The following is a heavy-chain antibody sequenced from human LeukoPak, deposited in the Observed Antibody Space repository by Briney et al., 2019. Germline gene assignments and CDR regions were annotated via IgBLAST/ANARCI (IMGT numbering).Heavy chain of an antibody. CDR1: GFTFSSYW. J-gene: IGHJ4*02. CDR2: IKQDGREK. Sequence: GGSLRLSCAASGFTFSSYWMSWVRQAPGKGLEWVANIKQDGREKYYVDSVKGRFTISRDNAKNSLYLQVNSLRAEDTAVYYCARDRLVVAAHFDYWGQGTLVTVSS. V-gene: IGHV3-7*01. D-gene: IGHD2-15*01. CDR3: ARDRLVVAAHFDY.